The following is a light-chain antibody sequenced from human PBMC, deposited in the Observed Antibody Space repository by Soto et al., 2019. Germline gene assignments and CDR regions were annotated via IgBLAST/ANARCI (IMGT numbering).Light chain of an antibody. Sequence: EIVLTQSPGTLSLSPGERATLSCRASQSVSSNNLVWYQQKPGQAPRLLIYGASYRAAGIPDRFSGSGSGTDFTLTISRLEPEDFAVYYCQQYGSSGTFGQGTKGDIK. CDR1: QSVSSNN. J-gene: IGKJ1*01. CDR3: QQYGSSGT. V-gene: IGKV3-20*01. CDR2: GAS.